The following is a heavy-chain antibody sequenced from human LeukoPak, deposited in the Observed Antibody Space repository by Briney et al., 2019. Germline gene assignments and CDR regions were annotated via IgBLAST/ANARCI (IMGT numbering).Heavy chain of an antibody. Sequence: PGGSLRLSCAASGFTFSSYEMNWVRQAPGKGLEWVSSISSSSSYIYYADSVKGRFTISRDNAKNSLYLQMNSLRAEDTAVYYCARDLGYDSSGYYLDYWGQGTLVTVSS. CDR1: GFTFSSYE. V-gene: IGHV3-21*01. J-gene: IGHJ4*02. CDR2: ISSSSSYI. CDR3: ARDLGYDSSGYYLDY. D-gene: IGHD3-22*01.